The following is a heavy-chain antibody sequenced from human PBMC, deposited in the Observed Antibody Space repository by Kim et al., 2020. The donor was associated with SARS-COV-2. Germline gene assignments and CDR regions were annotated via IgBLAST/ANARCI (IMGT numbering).Heavy chain of an antibody. J-gene: IGHJ4*02. CDR3: ARGAPGIAVAGTDY. V-gene: IGHV3-30*13. D-gene: IGHD6-19*01. Sequence: ADAVKGRFTNSRDNSKNRLYLQMNRLRAEDTAVYYCARGAPGIAVAGTDYWGQGTLVTVSS.